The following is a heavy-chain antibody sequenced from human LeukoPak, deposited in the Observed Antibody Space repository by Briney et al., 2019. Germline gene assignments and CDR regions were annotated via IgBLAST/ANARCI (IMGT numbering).Heavy chain of an antibody. V-gene: IGHV3-11*01. CDR2: ISRSGSTK. D-gene: IGHD2-15*01. CDR3: ARVLRYCSGDNCYSGGLGYMDV. J-gene: IGHJ6*03. Sequence: GGSLRLSCAASGFTFSDYNMRWIRQAPGKGLEWVSSISRSGSTKYYADSVKGRFTISRDNAKNSLFLQMNSLRAEDTAVYYCARVLRYCSGDNCYSGGLGYMDVWGKGTTVTISS. CDR1: GFTFSDYN.